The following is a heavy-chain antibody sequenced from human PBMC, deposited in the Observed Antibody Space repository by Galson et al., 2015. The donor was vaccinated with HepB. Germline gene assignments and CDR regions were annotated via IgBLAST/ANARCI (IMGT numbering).Heavy chain of an antibody. CDR1: GFTFTGYA. CDR3: TRGFPYYNNELNDY. CDR2: ISSGGSYI. Sequence: SLRLSCAASGFTFTGYAMNWVRQPPWRGLEWISSISSGGSYIYYADSVKGRFTISRDNARNSLFLQLNSLRAEDTAVYYCTRGFPYYNNELNDYWGQGTLVTVSS. V-gene: IGHV3-21*01. J-gene: IGHJ4*02. D-gene: IGHD3-22*01.